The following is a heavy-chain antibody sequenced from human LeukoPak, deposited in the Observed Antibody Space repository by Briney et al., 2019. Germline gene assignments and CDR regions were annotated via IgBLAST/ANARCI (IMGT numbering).Heavy chain of an antibody. CDR1: GFIVSSNY. CDR2: IYSGGTT. V-gene: IGHV3-53*01. CDR3: ARGETAGRDY. D-gene: IGHD6-19*01. J-gene: IGHJ4*02. Sequence: GGSLRLSCAASGFIVSSNYMTWVRQAPGKGLEWVSVIYSGGTTYYADYVKGRFTISRDNSKNTLYLQMNSLRVEDTAVYYCARGETAGRDYWGQGTLVTVSS.